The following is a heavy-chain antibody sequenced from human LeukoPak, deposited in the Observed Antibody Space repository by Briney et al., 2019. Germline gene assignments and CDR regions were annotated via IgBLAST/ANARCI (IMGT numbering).Heavy chain of an antibody. CDR1: GGSFGGYY. Sequence: SETLSLTCAVYGGSFGGYYWSWIRQPPGKGLEWIGEINHSGSTNYNPSLKSRVTISVDTSKNQFSLKLSSVTAADTAVYYCASRRGGRSRYCSSTSCSPRWYFDLWGRGTLVTVSS. CDR2: INHSGST. D-gene: IGHD2-2*01. CDR3: ASRRGGRSRYCSSTSCSPRWYFDL. V-gene: IGHV4-34*01. J-gene: IGHJ2*01.